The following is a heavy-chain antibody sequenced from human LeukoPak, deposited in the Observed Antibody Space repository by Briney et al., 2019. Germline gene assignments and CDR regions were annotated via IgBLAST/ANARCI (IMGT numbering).Heavy chain of an antibody. CDR2: IFPGGSS. D-gene: IGHD1-26*01. CDR1: GGSISGHY. Sequence: SETLSLTCNVSGGSISGHYWSWIRQPAGKGLEWIGHIFPGGSSSYNPSLKSRVSMSVDKSKNHFSLKLSAVTAADTAVYYCARQYSGGYIENWFDPWDQGTLVTVSS. J-gene: IGHJ5*02. CDR3: ARQYSGGYIENWFDP. V-gene: IGHV4-4*07.